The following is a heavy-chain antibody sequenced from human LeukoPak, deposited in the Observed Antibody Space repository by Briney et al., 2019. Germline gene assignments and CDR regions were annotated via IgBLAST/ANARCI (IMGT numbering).Heavy chain of an antibody. J-gene: IGHJ4*02. D-gene: IGHD3-3*01. CDR2: ISSSGSTI. V-gene: IGHV3-48*03. CDR3: AKGDYDFSYDY. CDR1: GFTFSSYE. Sequence: GGSLRLSCAASGFTFSSYEMNWVRQAPGKGLEWVSYISSSGSTIYYADSVKGRFTISRDNAKNTLYLQMNSLRAEDTAVYYCAKGDYDFSYDYWGQGTLVTVSS.